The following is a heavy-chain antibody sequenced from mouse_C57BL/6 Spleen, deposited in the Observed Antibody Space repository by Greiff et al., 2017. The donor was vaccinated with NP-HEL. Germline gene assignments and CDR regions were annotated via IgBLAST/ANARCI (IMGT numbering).Heavy chain of an antibody. CDR3: TRFYSNSLFDY. CDR2: IDPETGGT. V-gene: IGHV1-15*01. D-gene: IGHD2-5*01. J-gene: IGHJ2*01. Sequence: VQLQESGAELVRPGASVTLSCKASGYTFTDYEMHWVKQTPVHGLEWIGAIDPETGGTAYNQKFKGKAILTADKSSSTAYMELRSLTSEDSAVYYCTRFYSNSLFDYWGQGTTLTVSS. CDR1: GYTFTDYE.